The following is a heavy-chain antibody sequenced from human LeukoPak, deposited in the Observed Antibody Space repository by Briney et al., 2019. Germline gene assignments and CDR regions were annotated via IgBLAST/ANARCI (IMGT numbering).Heavy chain of an antibody. CDR3: AREAYCSGGSCEGGYFDY. V-gene: IGHV1-2*02. CDR1: GYTFTGYY. Sequence: VSVKVSCKASGYTFTGYYMLWVRQGPGQGLEWMGWINPNSGGTYYAQTSKGRVTMTRDTSISTAYMELSRLRSDDTAVYYCAREAYCSGGSCEGGYFDYWGQGTLVTVSS. CDR2: INPNSGGT. J-gene: IGHJ4*02. D-gene: IGHD2-15*01.